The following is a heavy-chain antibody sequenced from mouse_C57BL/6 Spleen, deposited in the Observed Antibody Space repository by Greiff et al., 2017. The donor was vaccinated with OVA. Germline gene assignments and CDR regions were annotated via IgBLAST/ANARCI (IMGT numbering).Heavy chain of an antibody. CDR2: INPNNGGT. Sequence: VQLQQSGPELVKPGASVKISCKASGYTFTDYYMNWVKQSHGTSLEWIGDINPNNGGTSYNQKFKGKATLTVDKSSSTAYMELRSLTREDSAVDSCARGELGRDYFDYWGQGTTLTVSS. D-gene: IGHD4-1*01. CDR3: ARGELGRDYFDY. V-gene: IGHV1-26*01. J-gene: IGHJ2*01. CDR1: GYTFTDYY.